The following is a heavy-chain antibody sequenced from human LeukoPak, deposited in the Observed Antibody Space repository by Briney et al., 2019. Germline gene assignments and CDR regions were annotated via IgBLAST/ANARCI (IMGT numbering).Heavy chain of an antibody. CDR2: IKEDGSVR. CDR1: GFTSTTYW. Sequence: PGGSLRLSCAASGFTSTTYWMSWVRQAPGKGLEWVANIKEDGSVRYYVDSVKGRFTISGDNAKNSLYLRMNSLRAEDTAVYYCARDFDGVQAFDIWGQGTMVTVSS. CDR3: ARDFDGVQAFDI. J-gene: IGHJ3*02. D-gene: IGHD3-16*01. V-gene: IGHV3-7*01.